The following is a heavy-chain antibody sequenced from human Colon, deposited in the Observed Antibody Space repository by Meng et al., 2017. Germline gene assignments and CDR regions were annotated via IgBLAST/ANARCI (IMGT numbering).Heavy chain of an antibody. Sequence: ASVKVSCKASGYTFTTYDINWVRQATGQGLEWMGWMNPNSGNTGSAQKFQGRVTMTRNTSISTAYMELSNLRSEDTAVYYCARRIAASGTTLGYWGQGTLVTVSS. CDR2: MNPNSGNT. CDR1: GYTFTTYD. CDR3: ARRIAASGTTLGY. V-gene: IGHV1-8*01. J-gene: IGHJ4*02. D-gene: IGHD6-13*01.